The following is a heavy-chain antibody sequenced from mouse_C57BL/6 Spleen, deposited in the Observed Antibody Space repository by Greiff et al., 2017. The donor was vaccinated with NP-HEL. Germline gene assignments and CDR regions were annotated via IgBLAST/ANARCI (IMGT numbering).Heavy chain of an antibody. CDR3: ARREDSYYFDY. V-gene: IGHV1-52*01. CDR1: GYTFTSYW. CDR2: IDPSDSET. Sequence: VQLQQSGAELVRPGSSVKLSCKASGYTFTSYWMHWVKQRPIQGLEWIGNIDPSDSETHYNQKFKDKATLTVDKSSSTAYMQRSSLTSEDSAVYYCARREDSYYFDYWGQGTTLTVSS. J-gene: IGHJ2*01.